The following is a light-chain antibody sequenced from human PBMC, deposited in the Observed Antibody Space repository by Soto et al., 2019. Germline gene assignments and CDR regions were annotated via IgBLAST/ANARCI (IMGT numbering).Light chain of an antibody. Sequence: DIQMTQSPSTLCASVGDRVTITCRASQSISSWLAWYQQKPGKAPKLLIYDASSLESGVPSRFSGSGSGTEFTLTISSLQPDDFATYYCQQYNSYSAMFGQGTKVDIK. CDR2: DAS. CDR3: QQYNSYSAM. CDR1: QSISSW. V-gene: IGKV1-5*01. J-gene: IGKJ1*01.